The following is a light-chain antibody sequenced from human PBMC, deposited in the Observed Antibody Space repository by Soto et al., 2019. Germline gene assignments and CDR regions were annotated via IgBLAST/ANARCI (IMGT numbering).Light chain of an antibody. V-gene: IGKV3-15*01. CDR1: QSVGTT. CDR3: QQYSTWPLYT. CDR2: GAT. J-gene: IGKJ2*01. Sequence: EIMMTQSPATLYVSPGERVTLSCRASQSVGTTLAWYQQKPDQAPRLLIYGATTRATGIPARFSGTGSGTEFTLTISSLQSEDLAVYYCQQYSTWPLYTFGQGTKLEI.